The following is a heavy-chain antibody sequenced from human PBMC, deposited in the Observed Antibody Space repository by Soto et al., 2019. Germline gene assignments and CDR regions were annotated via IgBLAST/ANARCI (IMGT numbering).Heavy chain of an antibody. J-gene: IGHJ4*02. CDR1: GITFIADA. CDR3: AKSFSSNWYDYFDY. D-gene: IGHD6-13*01. Sequence: GGSLRLSCAASGITFIADAMSWVRQAPGKGLEWVSAISGSGATTYYADSVKGRFTISRDKSKNTLYLQMNSLRAEDTALYYCAKSFSSNWYDYFDYWGQGSLVTVSS. V-gene: IGHV3-23*01. CDR2: ISGSGATT.